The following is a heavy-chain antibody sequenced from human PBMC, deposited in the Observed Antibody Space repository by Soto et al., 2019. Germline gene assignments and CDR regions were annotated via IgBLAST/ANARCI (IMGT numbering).Heavy chain of an antibody. CDR1: GFTFSSYA. Sequence: VGSLRLSCAASGFTFSSYAMSWVRQAPGKGLEWVSAISGSGGSTYYADSVKGRFTISRDNSKNTLYLQMNSLRAEDTAVYYCAKDPPRGYYDSSGYPDYWGQGTLVTVSS. D-gene: IGHD3-22*01. CDR2: ISGSGGST. CDR3: AKDPPRGYYDSSGYPDY. J-gene: IGHJ4*02. V-gene: IGHV3-23*01.